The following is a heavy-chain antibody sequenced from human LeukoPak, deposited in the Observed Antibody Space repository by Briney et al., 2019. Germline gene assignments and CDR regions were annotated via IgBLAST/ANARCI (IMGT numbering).Heavy chain of an antibody. D-gene: IGHD5-24*01. J-gene: IGHJ4*02. CDR2: IYYSGSS. CDR3: ARHRSGWLQSSFDY. CDR1: GASISGSGYY. V-gene: IGHV4-39*01. Sequence: SETLSLTCAVSGASISGSGYYLGWIRQPPGKGLEWIGSIYYSGSSFDNPALKSRVTISVDTSKNQFSLKLSSVTAADTAVYYCARHRSGWLQSSFDYWGQGTLVTVSS.